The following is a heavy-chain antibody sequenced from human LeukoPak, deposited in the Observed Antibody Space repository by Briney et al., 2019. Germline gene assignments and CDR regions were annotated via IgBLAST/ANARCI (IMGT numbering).Heavy chain of an antibody. V-gene: IGHV1-18*01. CDR3: ARAEFRNKYDAFDI. CDR2: ISAYNGNT. D-gene: IGHD3-10*01. Sequence: ASVKVSCKASGYTFTSYGISWVRQAPGQGLEWMGWISAYNGNTDYAQKLQGRVTMTTDTSTSTAYMELRSLRSDDTAVYYCARAEFRNKYDAFDIWGQETLVTVSS. CDR1: GYTFTSYG. J-gene: IGHJ3*02.